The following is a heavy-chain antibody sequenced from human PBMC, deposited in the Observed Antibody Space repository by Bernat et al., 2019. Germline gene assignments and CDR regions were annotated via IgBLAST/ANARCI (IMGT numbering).Heavy chain of an antibody. V-gene: IGHV3-23*01. J-gene: IGHJ3*02. CDR3: AKAKYYDILTGYDAFDI. Sequence: EVQVLESGGGLVQPGGSLRLSCAASGFTFSSYAMSWVRQAPGKGLAWGSALGGSVGSQCSAESVKGRFTISRDNSKEAPKLQTNSPRAKDTALYYWAKAKYYDILTGYDAFDIWGQGTMVTVSS. CDR1: GFTFSSYA. CDR2: LGGSVGSQ. D-gene: IGHD3-9*01.